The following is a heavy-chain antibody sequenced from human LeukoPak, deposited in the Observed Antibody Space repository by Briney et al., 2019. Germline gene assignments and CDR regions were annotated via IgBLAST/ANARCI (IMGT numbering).Heavy chain of an antibody. Sequence: PGGSLRLSCAASGFTFSGSAMHWVRQASGKGLEWVGRIRSKANSYATAYAASVKCRFTISRDDSKNTAYLQMNSLKTEDTAVYYCTRHTAAAGTDYWGQGTLVTVSS. J-gene: IGHJ4*02. CDR3: TRHTAAAGTDY. CDR1: GFTFSGSA. V-gene: IGHV3-73*01. CDR2: IRSKANSYAT. D-gene: IGHD6-13*01.